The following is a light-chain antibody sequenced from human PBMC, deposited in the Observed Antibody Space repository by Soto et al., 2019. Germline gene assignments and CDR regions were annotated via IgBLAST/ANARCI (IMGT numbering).Light chain of an antibody. Sequence: QSALTQPASVSGSPGQSITISCTGISSDVGSYNHVSWYQQHPGKAPKLMIHEVTKRPSGVPDRFSGSKSGNTASLTVSGLQGEDEADYYYSSYAGSNNLVFGGGTKLTVL. CDR2: EVT. J-gene: IGLJ2*01. V-gene: IGLV2-8*01. CDR1: SSDVGSYNH. CDR3: SSYAGSNNLV.